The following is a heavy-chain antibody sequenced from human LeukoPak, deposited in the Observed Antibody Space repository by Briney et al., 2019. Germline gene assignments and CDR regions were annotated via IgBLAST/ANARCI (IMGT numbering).Heavy chain of an antibody. CDR3: ARGNYYYDSSGYPKTDAFDI. Sequence: LRLSCAASGFTFDEYAMHWVRQAPGKGLEWIGYIYHSGSTYYNPSLKSRVTISVDRSKNQFSLKLSSVTAADTAVYYCARGNYYYDSSGYPKTDAFDIWGQGTMVTVSS. V-gene: IGHV4-30-2*01. CDR1: GFTFDEYA. J-gene: IGHJ3*02. D-gene: IGHD3-22*01. CDR2: IYHSGST.